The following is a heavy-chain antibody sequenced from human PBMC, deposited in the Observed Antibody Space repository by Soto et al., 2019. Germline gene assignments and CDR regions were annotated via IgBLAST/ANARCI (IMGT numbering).Heavy chain of an antibody. Sequence: EVQLVESGGVVVQPGGSLRLSCAASGFTFADYTMHWVRQAPGKGLEWVSLISWDGGSTYYADSVKGRFTISRDNSKISLYLQMNSLRTEDTALYYCAKSGGCYSFDYWGQLTLVTVSS. CDR3: AKSGGCYSFDY. CDR2: ISWDGGST. V-gene: IGHV3-43*01. D-gene: IGHD2-15*01. CDR1: GFTFADYT. J-gene: IGHJ4*02.